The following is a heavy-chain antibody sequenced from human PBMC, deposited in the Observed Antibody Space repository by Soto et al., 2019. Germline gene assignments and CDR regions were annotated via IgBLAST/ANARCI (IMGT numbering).Heavy chain of an antibody. CDR3: ARDYLSLVLWPLGGMDV. CDR1: GFTFSSYA. D-gene: IGHD7-27*01. CDR2: ISYDGSNK. J-gene: IGHJ6*02. Sequence: PGGSLRLSCAASGFTFSSYAMHWVRQAPGKGLEWVAVISYDGSNKYYADSVKGRFTISRDNSKNTLYLQMNSLRAEDTAVYYCARDYLSLVLWPLGGMDVWGQGTTVTVSS. V-gene: IGHV3-30-3*01.